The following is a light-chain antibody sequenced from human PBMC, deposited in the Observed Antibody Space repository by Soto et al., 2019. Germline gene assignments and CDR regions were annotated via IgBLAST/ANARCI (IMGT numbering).Light chain of an antibody. CDR3: CSYAGSNSLI. J-gene: IGLJ2*01. CDR2: EVN. V-gene: IGLV2-23*02. CDR1: KGDVGSYDL. Sequence: QTALTQHASVSGSPGQSITISCTGTKGDVGSYDLVSWYQRYPGEAPKLIIYEVNTRPSGISNRFSGSKSGNTASLTISGLQAEDEAEYDCCSYAGSNSLIFGGGTKLTVL.